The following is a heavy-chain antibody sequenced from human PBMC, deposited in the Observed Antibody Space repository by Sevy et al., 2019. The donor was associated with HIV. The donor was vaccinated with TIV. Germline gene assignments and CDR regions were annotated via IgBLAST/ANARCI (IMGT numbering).Heavy chain of an antibody. J-gene: IGHJ6*02. D-gene: IGHD2-2*01. Sequence: GGSLRLSCAASGFTFSNYWMSWVRQAPGKGLEWVANIKKDGSERYYVESLKGGVTISRDNAKKSLYLQMNSLRAEDTAVYYCARDCSSSTCLWGLDVWGQGTTVTVSS. CDR1: GFTFSNYW. V-gene: IGHV3-7*03. CDR2: IKKDGSER. CDR3: ARDCSSSTCLWGLDV.